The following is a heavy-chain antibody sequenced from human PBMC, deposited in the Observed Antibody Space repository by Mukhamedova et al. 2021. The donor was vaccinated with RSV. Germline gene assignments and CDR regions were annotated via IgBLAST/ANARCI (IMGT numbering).Heavy chain of an antibody. J-gene: IGHJ1*01. V-gene: IGHV3-30*02. Sequence: GKGLEWLAFIRYDGNDESYSDSVKGRFTISRDNSKNTVFLQMNSLRSGDTATYYCAKGGASAIITPIAAGLQDWGPGTRVTVPS. D-gene: IGHD5-24*01. CDR3: AKGGASAIITPIAAGLQD. CDR2: IRYDGNDE.